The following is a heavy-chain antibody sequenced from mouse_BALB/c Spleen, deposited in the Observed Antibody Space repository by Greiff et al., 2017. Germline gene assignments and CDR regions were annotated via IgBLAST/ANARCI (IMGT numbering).Heavy chain of an antibody. CDR3: AREEDYGSSPYAMDY. CDR1: GYTFTDYA. CDR2: ISTYYGNT. J-gene: IGHJ4*01. V-gene: IGHV1-67*01. D-gene: IGHD1-1*01. Sequence: QVQLQQSGPELVRPGVSVKISCKGSGYTFTDYAMHWVKQSHAKSLEWIGVISTYYGNTNYNQKFKGKATMTVDKSSSTAYMELARLTSEDSAIYYCAREEDYGSSPYAMDYWGQGTSVTVSS.